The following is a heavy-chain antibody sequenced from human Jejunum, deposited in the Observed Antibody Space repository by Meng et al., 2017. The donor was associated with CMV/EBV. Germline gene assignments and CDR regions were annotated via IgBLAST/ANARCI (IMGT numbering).Heavy chain of an antibody. Sequence: SGYTFTGNYMHWVRQAPGQGLEWMGWINPNSGGTNYAQKFQGRVTMTRDTSISTVYMELTRLRSDDTAMYYCARNPSGSYGDLQHWGQGTLVTVSS. CDR1: GYTFTGNY. J-gene: IGHJ1*01. V-gene: IGHV1-2*02. D-gene: IGHD1-26*01. CDR3: ARNPSGSYGDLQH. CDR2: INPNSGGT.